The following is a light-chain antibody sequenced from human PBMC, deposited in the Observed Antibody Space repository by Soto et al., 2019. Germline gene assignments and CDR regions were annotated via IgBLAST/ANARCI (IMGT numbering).Light chain of an antibody. V-gene: IGLV1-44*01. CDR2: NNN. J-gene: IGLJ3*02. CDR3: AAWDHSLRGHWV. Sequence: QSVLTQPPSASGTPGQRVTISCSGSSSNIGSNTVNWYQQLPGMAPKLLIYNNNQRPSGVPDRFSGSKSGPSASLAISGLQSDDEADYYCAAWDHSLRGHWVFGGGTKVTVL. CDR1: SSNIGSNT.